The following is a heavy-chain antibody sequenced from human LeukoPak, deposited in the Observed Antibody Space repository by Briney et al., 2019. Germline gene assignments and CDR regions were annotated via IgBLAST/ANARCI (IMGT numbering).Heavy chain of an antibody. CDR1: GGTFSSYA. CDR2: IIPIFGTA. CDR3: AREGVDAFDI. V-gene: IGHV1-69*05. J-gene: IGHJ3*02. D-gene: IGHD3-16*01. Sequence: ASVKVSCTASGGTFSSYAISWVRQAPGQGLEWMGGIIPIFGTANYAQKFQGRVTITTDESTSTAYMELSSLRSEDTAVYYCAREGVDAFDIWGQGTMVTVSS.